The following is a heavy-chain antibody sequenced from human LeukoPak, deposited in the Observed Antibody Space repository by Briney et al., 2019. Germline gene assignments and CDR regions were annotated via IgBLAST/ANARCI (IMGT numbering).Heavy chain of an antibody. CDR1: GGSISSSSYY. CDR2: IYYSGST. V-gene: IGHV4-39*01. Sequence: SETLSLTCTVSGGSISSSSYYWGWIRQPPGKGLVWIGSIYYSGSTYYNPSLKSRVTISVDTSKNQFSLKLSSVTAADTAVYYCARHIFGVVISFDYWGQGTLVTVSS. D-gene: IGHD3-3*01. J-gene: IGHJ4*02. CDR3: ARHIFGVVISFDY.